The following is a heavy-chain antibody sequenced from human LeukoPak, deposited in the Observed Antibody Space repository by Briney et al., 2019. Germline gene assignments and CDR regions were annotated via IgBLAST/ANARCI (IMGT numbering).Heavy chain of an antibody. CDR3: ARYAAAKYYFDY. Sequence: SETLSLTCTVSGGSISSYYWGWIRQPPGKGLEWIGSIYHSGSTYYNPSLKSRVTISVDTSKNQFSLKLGSVTAADTAVYYCARYAAAKYYFDYWGQGTLVTVSS. D-gene: IGHD6-13*01. CDR1: GGSISSYY. V-gene: IGHV4-39*07. CDR2: IYHSGST. J-gene: IGHJ4*02.